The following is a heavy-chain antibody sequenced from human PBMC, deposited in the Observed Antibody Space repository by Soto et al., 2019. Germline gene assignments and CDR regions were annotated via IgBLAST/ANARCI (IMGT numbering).Heavy chain of an antibody. J-gene: IGHJ4*02. Sequence: QVQLVESGGGVVQTGRSLRLSCAASGFTFSNYGMHWVRQAPGKGLEWVAVISYDGSHTYYADSVKGRFTISRDNSKNTRYLQMYSLGPEDTAVYYFAKNVGESGSPTPFDYWCQGTLVTVS. V-gene: IGHV3-30*18. CDR3: AKNVGESGSPTPFDY. CDR1: GFTFSNYG. D-gene: IGHD1-26*01. CDR2: ISYDGSHT.